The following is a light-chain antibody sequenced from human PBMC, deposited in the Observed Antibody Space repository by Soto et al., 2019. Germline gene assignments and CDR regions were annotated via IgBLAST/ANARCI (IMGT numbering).Light chain of an antibody. CDR1: NTDIGAYKY. J-gene: IGLJ2*01. CDR3: SSYRTNTAVV. Sequence: QSALTQPASVSGSPGQSITISCTGSNTDIGAYKYVSWYQQYPGEAPKLIIYEVSNRPSGVSNRFSGSKSGNTASLTISGLQAEDEADYYCSSYRTNTAVVFGGGTKLTVL. CDR2: EVS. V-gene: IGLV2-14*01.